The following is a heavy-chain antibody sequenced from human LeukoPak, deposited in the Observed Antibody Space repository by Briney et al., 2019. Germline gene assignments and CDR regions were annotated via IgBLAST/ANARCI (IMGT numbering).Heavy chain of an antibody. CDR3: ARHLRSYYYDSSGYHDAFDI. CDR2: IYPGDSDT. Sequence: GESLKISCKDSGYSFTTYWIGWVRQMPGKGLEWMGIIYPGDSDTRHSPSFQGQVTISADKSISTAYLQWSSLKASDTAMYYCARHLRSYYYDSSGYHDAFDIWGQGTMVTVSS. D-gene: IGHD3-22*01. J-gene: IGHJ3*02. V-gene: IGHV5-51*01. CDR1: GYSFTTYW.